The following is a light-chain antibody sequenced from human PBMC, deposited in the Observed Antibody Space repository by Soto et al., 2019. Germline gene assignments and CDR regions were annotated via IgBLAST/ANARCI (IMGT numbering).Light chain of an antibody. J-gene: IGLJ1*01. CDR3: CSYAGSSTPYV. Sequence: QSVLTQPASVSGSPGQSITISCTGTSGDVGNYKYVSWYQQHPGKAPKLMIYEVSNRPSGVSNRFSGSKSGNTASLTISGLQAEDEADYYCCSYAGSSTPYVFGTGTKVTVL. CDR2: EVS. V-gene: IGLV2-23*02. CDR1: SGDVGNYKY.